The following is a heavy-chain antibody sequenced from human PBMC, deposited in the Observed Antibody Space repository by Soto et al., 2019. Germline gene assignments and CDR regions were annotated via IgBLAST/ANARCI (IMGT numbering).Heavy chain of an antibody. CDR2: ISYDGSNK. CDR3: ARDRAVVVGLDV. J-gene: IGHJ6*02. D-gene: IGHD2-2*01. V-gene: IGHV3-30-3*01. Sequence: GGSLRLSCAASGFTFSSYAMHWVRQAPGKGLEWVAVISYDGSNKYYADSVKGRFTISRDNSKNTLYLQMNSLRAEDTAVYYCARDRAVVVGLDVWGQGTTVTVSS. CDR1: GFTFSSYA.